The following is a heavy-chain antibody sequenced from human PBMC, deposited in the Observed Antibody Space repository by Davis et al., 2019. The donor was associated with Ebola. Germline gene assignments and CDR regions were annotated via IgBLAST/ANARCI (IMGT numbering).Heavy chain of an antibody. CDR3: ARGPRDFWSGYYGDYYFDY. D-gene: IGHD3-3*01. V-gene: IGHV3-9*01. Sequence: GGSLRLSCAASGFTFSSYAMHWVRQAPGKGLEWVSGISWNSGSIGYADSVKGRFTISRDNSKNTLYLQMNSLRAEDTAVYYCARGPRDFWSGYYGDYYFDYWGQGTLVTVSS. CDR1: GFTFSSYA. J-gene: IGHJ4*02. CDR2: ISWNSGSI.